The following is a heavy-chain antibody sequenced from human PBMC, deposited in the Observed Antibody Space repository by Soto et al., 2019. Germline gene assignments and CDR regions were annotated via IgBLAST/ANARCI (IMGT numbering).Heavy chain of an antibody. CDR2: IYYSGST. CDR1: GGSISSGDYY. V-gene: IGHV4-30-4*01. CDR3: AREHTFKDFPSDWFDP. D-gene: IGHD3-3*01. J-gene: IGHJ5*02. Sequence: PSETLSLTCTVSGGSISSGDYYWNWIRRPPGKGLEWIGIIYYSGSTYYNPSLKSRVSISVDTSKNQFSLKLSSVTAADTAVYYCAREHTFKDFPSDWFDPWGQGILVTVSS.